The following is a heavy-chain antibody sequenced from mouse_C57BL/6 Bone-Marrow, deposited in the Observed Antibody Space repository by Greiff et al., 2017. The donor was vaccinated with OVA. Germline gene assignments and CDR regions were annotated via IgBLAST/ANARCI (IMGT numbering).Heavy chain of an antibody. D-gene: IGHD1-1*01. V-gene: IGHV1-82*01. CDR3: ARLLRSYAMDY. CDR1: GYAFSSSW. J-gene: IGHJ4*01. Sequence: VKLQQSGPELVKPGASVKISCKASGYAFSSSWMNWVKQRPGKGLEWIGRIYPGDGDTNYNGKFKGKATLTAEKSSRTAYMQLSSLTSEDSAVYFCARLLRSYAMDYWGQGTSVTVSS. CDR2: IYPGDGDT.